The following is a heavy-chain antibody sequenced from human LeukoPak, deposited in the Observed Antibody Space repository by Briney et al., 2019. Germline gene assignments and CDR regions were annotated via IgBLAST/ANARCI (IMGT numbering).Heavy chain of an antibody. D-gene: IGHD2-2*02. CDR1: GYTFTGYY. Sequence: ASVKVSCKASGYTFTGYYMHWVRQAPGQGLEWMGWINPNSGGTNYAQKFRGRVTMTRDTSISTAYMELSRLRSDDTAVYYCARGCSSTSCYTEDAFDIWGQGTMVTVSS. CDR2: INPNSGGT. CDR3: ARGCSSTSCYTEDAFDI. J-gene: IGHJ3*02. V-gene: IGHV1-2*02.